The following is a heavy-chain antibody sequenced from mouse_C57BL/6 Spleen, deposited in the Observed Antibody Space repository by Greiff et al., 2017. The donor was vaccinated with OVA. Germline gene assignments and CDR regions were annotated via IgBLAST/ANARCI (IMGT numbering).Heavy chain of an antibody. Sequence: VQLQQSGAELVRPGTSVKMSCKASGYTFTNYWIGWAKQRPGHGLEWIGDIYPGGGYTNYNEKFKSKATLTVDKPSSTAYMQLSSLTSEDSAVYYCARYVDAMDYWGQGTSVTVSS. CDR2: IYPGGGYT. CDR3: ARYVDAMDY. J-gene: IGHJ4*01. CDR1: GYTFTNYW. V-gene: IGHV1-63*01.